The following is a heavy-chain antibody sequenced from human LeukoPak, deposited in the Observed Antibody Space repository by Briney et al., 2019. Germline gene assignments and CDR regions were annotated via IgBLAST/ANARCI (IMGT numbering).Heavy chain of an antibody. CDR3: ARFVVVPAAISDYYYMDV. D-gene: IGHD2-2*01. J-gene: IGHJ6*03. Sequence: ASVKVSCKASGYTFTSYGISWVRQAPGQGLEWMGWISAYNGNTNYAQKLQGRVTMTTDTSTSTAYMELRSLRSDDTAVYYCARFVVVPAAISDYYYMDVWGKGTTVTVSS. V-gene: IGHV1-18*01. CDR1: GYTFTSYG. CDR2: ISAYNGNT.